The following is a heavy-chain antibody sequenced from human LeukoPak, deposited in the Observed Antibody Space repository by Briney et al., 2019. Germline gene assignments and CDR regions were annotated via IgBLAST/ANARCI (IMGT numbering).Heavy chain of an antibody. CDR1: GGTISSSSYY. V-gene: IGHV4-39*01. J-gene: IGHJ2*01. CDR3: AGNNWYFDL. Sequence: SETLSLTCTVSGGTISSSSYYWGWIRQPPGKGLEWIGSIYYSGSTYYNPSLKSRVTISVDTSKNQFSLKLSSVAAADMAVYYCAGNNWYFDLWGHGTLVTVSS. CDR2: IYYSGST. D-gene: IGHD2/OR15-2a*01.